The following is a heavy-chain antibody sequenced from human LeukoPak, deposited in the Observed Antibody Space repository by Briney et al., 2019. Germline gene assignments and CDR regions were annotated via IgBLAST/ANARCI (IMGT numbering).Heavy chain of an antibody. CDR3: ARRVRVVGATDYFDY. Sequence: PGESLKISCKGSGYSFTSYWIGWVRQMPGKGLEWMGIIYPDDSDTRYSPSFQGQVTMSAGKSISTAYLQWSSLRASDTAMYYCARRVRVVGATDYFDYWGQGTLATVSS. CDR1: GYSFTSYW. V-gene: IGHV5-51*01. CDR2: IYPDDSDT. J-gene: IGHJ4*02. D-gene: IGHD1-26*01.